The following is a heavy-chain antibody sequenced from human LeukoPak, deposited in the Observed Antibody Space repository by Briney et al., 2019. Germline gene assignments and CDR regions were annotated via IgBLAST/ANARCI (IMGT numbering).Heavy chain of an antibody. V-gene: IGHV3-23*01. D-gene: IGHD2-2*03. CDR3: AKSSLGLMDSFDY. CDR1: GFTFSSYA. CDR2: ISGSGGST. Sequence: GGSLRLSCAASGFTFSSYAMSWVRQAPGKGLEWVSAISGSGGSTYYADSVKGRFTISRDNSKTTLYLQMNSLRAEDTAVYYCAKSSLGLMDSFDYWGQGTLVTVSS. J-gene: IGHJ4*02.